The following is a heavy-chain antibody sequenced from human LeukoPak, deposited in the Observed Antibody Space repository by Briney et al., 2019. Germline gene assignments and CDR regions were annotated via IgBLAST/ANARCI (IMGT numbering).Heavy chain of an antibody. J-gene: IGHJ4*02. CDR1: GFSFSSSA. CDR3: AREARSYGHIFLNY. V-gene: IGHV3-30-3*01. Sequence: AGGSLRLSCAASGFSFSSSAIHWVRQAPGKGLEWVAVISSDGRSNYYADSLKGRFTVSRDISKNTLYLQMNSLRPEDTAVYYCAREARSYGHIFLNYWGQGTLVTVSS. CDR2: ISSDGRSN. D-gene: IGHD3-10*01.